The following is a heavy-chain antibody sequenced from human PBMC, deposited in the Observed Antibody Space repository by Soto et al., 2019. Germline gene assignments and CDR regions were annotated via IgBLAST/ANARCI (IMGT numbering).Heavy chain of an antibody. V-gene: IGHV3-23*01. Sequence: EVQLLESGGGLVQPGGSLRLSCAASGFTFSSYAMRWVRQAPGKGLEWVSAISGSGDSTYYADSVKGRFTISRDNSKNTVYLQMISLRGEDTAVYYCARRGSGSYYDYWGQGTLVTVSS. CDR3: ARRGSGSYYDY. CDR1: GFTFSSYA. D-gene: IGHD1-26*01. CDR2: ISGSGDST. J-gene: IGHJ4*02.